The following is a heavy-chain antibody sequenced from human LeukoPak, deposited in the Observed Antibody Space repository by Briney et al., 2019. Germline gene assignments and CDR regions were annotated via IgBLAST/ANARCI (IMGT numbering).Heavy chain of an antibody. CDR3: ASLDIVVVPAAMADY. Sequence: ASVKVSCKASGYTFTGYYMHWVRQAPGQGLEWMGWINPNSGGTNYVQKFQGRVTMTRDTSISTAYMELSRLRSDDTAVYYCASLDIVVVPAAMADYWGQGTLVTVSS. V-gene: IGHV1-2*02. D-gene: IGHD2-2*01. CDR2: INPNSGGT. CDR1: GYTFTGYY. J-gene: IGHJ4*02.